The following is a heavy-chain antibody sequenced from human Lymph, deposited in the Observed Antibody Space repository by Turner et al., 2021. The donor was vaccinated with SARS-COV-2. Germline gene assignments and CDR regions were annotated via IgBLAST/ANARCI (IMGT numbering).Heavy chain of an antibody. J-gene: IGHJ4*02. D-gene: IGHD3-10*01. CDR1: GGSISSSSHY. Sequence: QLQLQESGPGLAKPSETLSLTCTVSGGSISSSSHYWGWLRQPPGRGLEWIGHIYYSGSNYYNPSLKSRVTISVDTSKNQFSLKLSSVTAADTAVYYCARLVRRAEYYFDYWGQGTLVTVSS. CDR2: IYYSGSN. CDR3: ARLVRRAEYYFDY. V-gene: IGHV4-39*01.